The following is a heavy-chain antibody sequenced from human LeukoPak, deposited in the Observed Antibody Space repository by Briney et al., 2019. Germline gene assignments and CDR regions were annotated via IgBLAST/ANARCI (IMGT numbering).Heavy chain of an antibody. V-gene: IGHV3-48*04. CDR1: GFTISSYS. CDR3: ARTGYCSSTSCYWDYYYYYMDV. J-gene: IGHJ6*03. CDR2: ISSSSSTI. Sequence: PGGSLRLSCAASGFTISSYSMNWVRQAPGKGLEWVSYISSSSSTIYYADSVKGRFTISRDNAKNSLYLQMNSLRAEDTAVYYCARTGYCSSTSCYWDYYYYYMDVWGKGTTVTVSS. D-gene: IGHD2-2*01.